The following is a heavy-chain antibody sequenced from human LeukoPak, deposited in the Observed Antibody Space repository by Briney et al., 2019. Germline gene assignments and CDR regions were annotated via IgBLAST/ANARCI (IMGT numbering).Heavy chain of an antibody. CDR2: IDEGGSEK. Sequence: GGSLRLSCEASGFTFSRFWMSWVRQAPGEGLEWVANIDEGGSEKYHVGSVRGRFTISRDNAKNSLYLQMNSLRAEDTAVYYCVRDPTRAECSDGSCYLDYWGQGTLVSVSS. D-gene: IGHD2-15*01. V-gene: IGHV3-7*03. J-gene: IGHJ4*02. CDR3: VRDPTRAECSDGSCYLDY. CDR1: GFTFSRFW.